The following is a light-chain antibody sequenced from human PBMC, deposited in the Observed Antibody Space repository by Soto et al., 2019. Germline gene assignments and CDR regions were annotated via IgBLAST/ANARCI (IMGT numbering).Light chain of an antibody. V-gene: IGKV3-20*01. CDR1: QRVTSSY. J-gene: IGKJ1*01. CDR3: HQYGGTPPET. CDR2: AAS. Sequence: DIVLTQSPGNLSLSPGERATLSCRASQRVTSSYLAWYQQKPGHPXXLPLYAASIRATGIPDRFSGSGAGTDYSLTISRLEPHDFSVYYCHQYGGTPPETFGQGTKVDIK.